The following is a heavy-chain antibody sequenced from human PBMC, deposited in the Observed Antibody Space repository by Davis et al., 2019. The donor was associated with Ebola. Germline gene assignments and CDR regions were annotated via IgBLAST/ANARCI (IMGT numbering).Heavy chain of an antibody. J-gene: IGHJ6*02. CDR1: GGTFSSYA. Sequence: SVKVSCKASGGTFSSYAISWVRQAPGQGLEWMGGIIPIFGTANYAQKFQGRVTITADESTSTAYMELSSLRSEDTAVYYCARGITGTTSYYYGMDVWGQGTTVTVSS. D-gene: IGHD1-20*01. CDR2: IIPIFGTA. V-gene: IGHV1-69*13. CDR3: ARGITGTTSYYYGMDV.